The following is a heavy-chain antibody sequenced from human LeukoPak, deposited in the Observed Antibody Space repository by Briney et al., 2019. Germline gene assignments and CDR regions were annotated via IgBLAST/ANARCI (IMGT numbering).Heavy chain of an antibody. D-gene: IGHD6-6*01. J-gene: IGHJ5*02. Sequence: GRSLRLSCAASGFTFSSYGMHWVRQAPGKGLEWVAVIWYDGSNKYYADSVKGRFTISRDNSKITLYLQMNSLRAEDTAVYYCASGGVGQLVRPGWFDPWGQGTLATVSS. CDR1: GFTFSSYG. V-gene: IGHV3-33*01. CDR3: ASGGVGQLVRPGWFDP. CDR2: IWYDGSNK.